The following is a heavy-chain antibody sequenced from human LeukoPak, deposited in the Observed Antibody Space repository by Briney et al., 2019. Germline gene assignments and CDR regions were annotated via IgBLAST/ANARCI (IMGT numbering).Heavy chain of an antibody. CDR1: GFTFSSYA. V-gene: IGHV3-30-3*01. CDR3: ARTYYYDSSGSQGYYYYGMDV. CDR2: ISYDGSNK. J-gene: IGHJ6*02. D-gene: IGHD3-22*01. Sequence: PGGSLRLSCAASGFTFSSYAMHWVRQAPGKGLEWVAVISYDGSNKYYADSVKGRFTISRDNSKNTLYLQMNSLRAEDTAVYYCARTYYYDSSGSQGYYYYGMDVWGQGTTVTVSS.